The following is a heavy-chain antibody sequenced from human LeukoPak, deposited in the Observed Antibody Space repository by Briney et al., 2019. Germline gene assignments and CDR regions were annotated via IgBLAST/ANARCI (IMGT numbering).Heavy chain of an antibody. CDR1: GFTFSSYE. V-gene: IGHV3-48*03. CDR3: ANDPPYYYDSSGYYPQD. CDR2: ISSSGSTI. D-gene: IGHD3-22*01. Sequence: PGGSLRLSCAASGFTFSSYEMNWVRQAPGKGLEWVSYISSSGSTIYYADSVKGRFTISRDNSKNTLYLQMNSLRAEDTAVYYCANDPPYYYDSSGYYPQDWGQGTLVTVSS. J-gene: IGHJ4*02.